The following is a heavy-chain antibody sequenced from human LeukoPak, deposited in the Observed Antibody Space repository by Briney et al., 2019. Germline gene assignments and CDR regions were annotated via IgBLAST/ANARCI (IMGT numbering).Heavy chain of an antibody. CDR2: INHSGST. V-gene: IGHV4-34*01. J-gene: IGHJ4*02. Sequence: SETLSLTCAVYGGSFSGYYWSWTRQPPGKGLEWIGEINHSGSTNYNPSLKSRVTISVDTSKNQFSLKLSSVTAADTAVYYCARAVLLWFGELYYFDYWGQGTLVTVSS. CDR1: GGSFSGYY. CDR3: ARAVLLWFGELYYFDY. D-gene: IGHD3-10*01.